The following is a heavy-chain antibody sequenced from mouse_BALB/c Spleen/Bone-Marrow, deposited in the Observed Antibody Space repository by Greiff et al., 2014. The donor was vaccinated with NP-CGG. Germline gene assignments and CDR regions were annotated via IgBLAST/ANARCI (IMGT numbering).Heavy chain of an antibody. D-gene: IGHD2-12*01. J-gene: IGHJ4*01. Sequence: EVQLQQSGPSLVKPSQTLSLTCSVTGYSITSGYWNWVRQFPGNKLEYMGYISYSGSTYYYQSLKRRISITRYTSKNKYYLQLNCVTTEDTATYYCSRYAYDNALDYWGQGTSVTVSS. V-gene: IGHV3-8*02. CDR2: ISYSGST. CDR3: SRYAYDNALDY. CDR1: GYSITSGY.